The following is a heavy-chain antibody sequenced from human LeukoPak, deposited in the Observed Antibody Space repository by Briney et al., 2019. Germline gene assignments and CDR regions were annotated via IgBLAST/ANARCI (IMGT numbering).Heavy chain of an antibody. CDR2: ISSSSSYI. CDR1: GFSFSNAW. Sequence: GGSLRLSYAASGFSFSNAWMNWVRQAPGKGLEWVSSISSSSSYIYYADSVKGRFTISRDNAKNSLYLQMNSLRAEDTAVYYCASGSFDYWGQGTLVTVSS. V-gene: IGHV3-21*01. CDR3: ASGSFDY. D-gene: IGHD1-26*01. J-gene: IGHJ4*02.